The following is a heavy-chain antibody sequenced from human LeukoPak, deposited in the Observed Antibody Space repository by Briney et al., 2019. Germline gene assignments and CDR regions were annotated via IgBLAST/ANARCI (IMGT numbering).Heavy chain of an antibody. D-gene: IGHD3-3*01. CDR1: GYSFTTNW. J-gene: IGHJ4*02. V-gene: IGHV5-51*01. CDR3: ARLYGVRFDS. CDR2: IYPGDSDT. Sequence: GASLKISCKGSGYSFTTNWIGWVRQLPGKGLEWMGIIYPGDSDTRYSPSFQGQVTISADKSISAAYLQWSSLKASDTAMYYCARLYGVRFDSWGQGTLVTVSS.